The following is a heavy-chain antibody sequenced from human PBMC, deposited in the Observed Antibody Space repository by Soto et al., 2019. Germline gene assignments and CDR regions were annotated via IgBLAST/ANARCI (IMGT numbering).Heavy chain of an antibody. D-gene: IGHD6-19*01. CDR1: GGTFSSYT. J-gene: IGHJ3*02. CDR3: ARDVAVASTSAFDI. V-gene: IGHV1-69*08. Sequence: QVQLVQSGAEVQKPGSSVKVSCKASGGTFSSYTISWVRQAPGQGLEWMGRIIPILGIANYAQKFQGRVTITADKSTSTAYMELSSLRSEDTAMYYCARDVAVASTSAFDIWGQGTMVTVSS. CDR2: IIPILGIA.